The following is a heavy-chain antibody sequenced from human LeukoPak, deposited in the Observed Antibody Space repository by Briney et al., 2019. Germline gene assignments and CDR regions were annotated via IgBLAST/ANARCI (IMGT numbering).Heavy chain of an antibody. CDR1: GFTFSNAW. CDR3: AKGLPSHQTPFDY. J-gene: IGHJ4*02. V-gene: IGHV3-23*01. CDR2: ISGSGGST. Sequence: GGSLRLSCAASGFTFSNAWMNWVRQAPGKGLEWVSAISGSGGSTYYADSVKGRFTISRDNSKNTLYLQMNSLRAEDTAVYYCAKGLPSHQTPFDYWGQGTLVTVSS. D-gene: IGHD2-2*01.